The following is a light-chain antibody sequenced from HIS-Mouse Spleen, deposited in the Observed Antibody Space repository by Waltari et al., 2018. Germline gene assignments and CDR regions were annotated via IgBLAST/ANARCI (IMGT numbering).Light chain of an antibody. CDR2: DVS. CDR1: SSDVGGYNY. CDR3: SSYTSSSTWV. V-gene: IGLV2-14*03. J-gene: IGLJ3*02. Sequence: QSALTQPPSASGSPGQSVTISCTGTSSDVGGYNYLSWYQQHPGKAPKLMIYDVSNRPSGVSNRFSGSKSGNTASLTISGLQAEDEADYYCSSYTSSSTWVFGGGTKLTVL.